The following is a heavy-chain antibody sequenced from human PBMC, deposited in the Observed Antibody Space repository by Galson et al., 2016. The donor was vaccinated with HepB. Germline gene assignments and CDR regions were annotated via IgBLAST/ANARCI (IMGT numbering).Heavy chain of an antibody. CDR2: IYYRGSS. CDR3: ARQIDYEARFDP. Sequence: RQPPGKGLEWIGSIYYRGSSYYNPSLERRVSISVDTSKNQFSLKVNSVTAADTAVYYCARQIDYEARFDPWGQGTLVIVSS. J-gene: IGHJ5*02. D-gene: IGHD4-17*01. V-gene: IGHV4-39*01.